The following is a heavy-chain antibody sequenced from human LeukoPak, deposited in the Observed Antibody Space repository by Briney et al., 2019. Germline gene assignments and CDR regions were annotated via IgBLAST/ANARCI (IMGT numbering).Heavy chain of an antibody. CDR1: EFTFSHFA. J-gene: IGHJ4*02. CDR2: VSYHENDG. Sequence: GRSLRLSCAVSEFTFSHFAMHWVRQAPGKGLEWVAVVSYHENDGYYADSVKGRFTISRDNSKNTLYLQIDSLRAEDTAIYYCTRDAYNFNDFDYWGQGTLVTVSS. D-gene: IGHD5-24*01. CDR3: TRDAYNFNDFDY. V-gene: IGHV3-30*04.